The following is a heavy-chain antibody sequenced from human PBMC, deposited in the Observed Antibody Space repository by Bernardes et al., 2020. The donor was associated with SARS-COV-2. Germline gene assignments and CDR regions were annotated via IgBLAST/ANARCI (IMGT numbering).Heavy chain of an antibody. D-gene: IGHD3-10*01. CDR2: IYFGGNT. J-gene: IGHJ5*02. CDR1: GGSITSTSHY. Sequence: SETLSLTCTVSGGSITSTSHYWGWIRQPPGKGLAWIASIYFGGNTDYNPSLKSRVIISIDTSKSQFSLKLTSMTAADTAVYYCARQTYHYGSGSYPWFDPWGQGTQVTVSS. CDR3: ARQTYHYGSGSYPWFDP. V-gene: IGHV4-39*01.